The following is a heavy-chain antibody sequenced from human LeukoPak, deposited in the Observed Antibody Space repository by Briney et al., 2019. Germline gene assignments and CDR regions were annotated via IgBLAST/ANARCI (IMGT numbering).Heavy chain of an antibody. CDR1: GYTFTGYY. D-gene: IGHD7-27*01. CDR3: ARGPPNWGFDF. Sequence: ASVKVSCTASGYTFTGYYMHWVRQAPGQGLEWMGWINPNSGGTNYAQKFQGWVTMTRDTSISTAYMELTSLRSEDTAIYYCARGPPNWGFDFWGQGALVTVSS. V-gene: IGHV1-2*04. CDR2: INPNSGGT. J-gene: IGHJ4*02.